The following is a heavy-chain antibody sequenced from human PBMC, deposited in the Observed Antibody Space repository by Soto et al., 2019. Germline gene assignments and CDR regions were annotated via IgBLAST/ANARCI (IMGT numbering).Heavy chain of an antibody. CDR1: GGSISSSSYY. D-gene: IGHD2-15*01. CDR2: IYYSGRT. V-gene: IGHV4-39*01. Sequence: QLQLQESGPGLVKPSETLSLTCTVSGGSISSSSYYWGWIRQPPGKGLEWIGSIYYSGRTYYNPYLKGRVTRSVDPSKNQFSLKLSSVTAADTAVYYCARHTPAISIADHCVQVTLVTVSS. CDR3: ARHTPAISIADH. J-gene: IGHJ4*02.